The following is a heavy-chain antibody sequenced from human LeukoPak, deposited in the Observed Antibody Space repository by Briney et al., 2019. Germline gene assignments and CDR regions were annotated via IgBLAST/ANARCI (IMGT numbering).Heavy chain of an antibody. Sequence: GGSLRLSCAGSGFTFSSYPMSWVRQAPGKGLQWVSAISNGGGSAYYADSVKGRFTISRDNSKSTLYLQMNSLRAEDTAVYYCARGRIAAASIDYWGQGTLVTVSS. D-gene: IGHD6-13*01. CDR1: GFTFSSYP. J-gene: IGHJ4*02. CDR3: ARGRIAAASIDY. V-gene: IGHV3-23*01. CDR2: ISNGGGSA.